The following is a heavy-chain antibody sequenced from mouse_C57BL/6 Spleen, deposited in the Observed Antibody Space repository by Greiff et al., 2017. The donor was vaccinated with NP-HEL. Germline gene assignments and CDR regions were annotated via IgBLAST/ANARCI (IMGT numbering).Heavy chain of an antibody. J-gene: IGHJ2*01. CDR3: AREVTGRYLDY. V-gene: IGHV3-6*01. Sequence: EVQLQESGPGLVKPSPSLSLTCSVTGYSITSGYYWNWIRQIPGNKLEWMGYISYDGSNNYNPSLQNRISITRDTSKNQFFLKLNSVTTEDTATYYCAREVTGRYLDYWGQGTTLTVSS. CDR1: GYSITSGYY. CDR2: ISYDGSN. D-gene: IGHD4-1*01.